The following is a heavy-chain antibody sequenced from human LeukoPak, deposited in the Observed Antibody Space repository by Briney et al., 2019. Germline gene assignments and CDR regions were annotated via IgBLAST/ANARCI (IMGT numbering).Heavy chain of an antibody. J-gene: IGHJ4*02. CDR1: GGSISTYY. CDR2: IHASGPT. V-gene: IGHV4-4*09. D-gene: IGHD6-6*01. CDR3: ARQVDGISARPFDN. Sequence: SETLSLTCTVSGGSISTYYWSWIRRPPGKGLEWIAYIHASGPTNYNPSLKSRITISVDTSKNQFSLKLSSVTAADTAVYYCARQVDGISARPFDNWGQGTLVTVSS.